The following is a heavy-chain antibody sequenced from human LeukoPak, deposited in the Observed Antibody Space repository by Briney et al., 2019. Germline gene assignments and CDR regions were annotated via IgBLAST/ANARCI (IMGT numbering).Heavy chain of an antibody. J-gene: IGHJ4*02. CDR1: GGFLSGYY. V-gene: IGHV4-34*01. CDR2: INHSGTT. D-gene: IGHD3-10*01. CDR3: ARGGGYYYGSGSRPLDY. Sequence: SETLSLTCGVYGGFLSGYYWSWIRQPPGKGLEWIGEINHSGTTNYNPSFKSRVTMTVGTSKNQLSLKLSSVTAADTAVYYCARGGGYYYGSGSRPLDYWGQGTLVTVSS.